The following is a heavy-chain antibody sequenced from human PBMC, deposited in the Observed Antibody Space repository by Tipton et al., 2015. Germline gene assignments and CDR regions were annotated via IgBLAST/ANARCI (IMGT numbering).Heavy chain of an antibody. CDR2: IKHDGSEK. Sequence: VQLVQSGGGLVQPGGSLRLSCAASQFIFSSYWMTWVRQAPGKGLEWVANIKHDGSEKYYVDSVKGRFTISRDNAKNLLYLYMNSLRVEDTAVYYCARGHFGLDVWGQGTTVTVTS. J-gene: IGHJ6*02. CDR1: QFIFSSYW. CDR3: ARGHFGLDV. V-gene: IGHV3-7*04.